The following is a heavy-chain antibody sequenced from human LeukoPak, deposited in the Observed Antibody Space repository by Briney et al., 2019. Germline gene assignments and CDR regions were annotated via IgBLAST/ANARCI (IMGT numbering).Heavy chain of an antibody. Sequence: SETLSLTCAVYGGSFSGYYWSWIRQPPGKRLEWIGEINHSGSANYNPYLKSRVTISVDTSKNQSSLKLSSVTAADTAVYDCARGRLLWSQTGYYYMDVWGKGTTVTVSS. V-gene: IGHV4-34*01. J-gene: IGHJ6*03. CDR3: ARGRLLWSQTGYYYMDV. CDR1: GGSFSGYY. D-gene: IGHD3-10*01. CDR2: INHSGSA.